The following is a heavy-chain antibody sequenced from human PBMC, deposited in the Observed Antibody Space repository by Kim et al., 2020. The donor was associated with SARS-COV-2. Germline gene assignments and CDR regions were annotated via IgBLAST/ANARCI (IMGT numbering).Heavy chain of an antibody. CDR1: GGTFSSYA. CDR3: ARNYHGYGGNLAWTNAFDI. Sequence: SVKVSCKASGGTFSSYAISWVRQAPGHGLEWMGGIIPIFGIVNFAQKFQGKVTITADESTSTAYMELSSLRSEDTAVYYCARNYHGYGGNLAWTNAFDIGDQGTMLTVSS. V-gene: IGHV1-69*13. CDR2: IIPIFGIV. J-gene: IGHJ3*02. D-gene: IGHD4-17*01.